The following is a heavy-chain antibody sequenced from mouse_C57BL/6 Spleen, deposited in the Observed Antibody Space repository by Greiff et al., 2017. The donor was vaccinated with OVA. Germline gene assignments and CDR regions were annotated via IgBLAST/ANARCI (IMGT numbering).Heavy chain of an antibody. Sequence: QVQLKQPGAELVKPGASVKLSCKASGYTFTSYWMHWVKQRPGQGLEWIGMIHPNSGSTNYNEKFKSKATLTVDKSSSTAYMQLSSLTSEDSAVYYCARGTVVAPYYFDYWGQGTTLTVSS. CDR1: GYTFTSYW. J-gene: IGHJ2*01. D-gene: IGHD1-1*01. CDR2: IHPNSGST. V-gene: IGHV1-64*01. CDR3: ARGTVVAPYYFDY.